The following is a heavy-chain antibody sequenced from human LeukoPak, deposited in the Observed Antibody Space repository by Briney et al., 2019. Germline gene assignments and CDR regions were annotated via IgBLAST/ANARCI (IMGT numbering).Heavy chain of an antibody. V-gene: IGHV3-30-3*01. Sequence: GRSLRLSCAASGFTFSSYAMHWVRQAPGKGLEWVAVISYDGSNKYYADSVKGRFTISRDNSKNTLYLQMNSLRAEDTAVYYCARSATVGNDYYYYYMDVWGKGTTVTVSS. CDR2: ISYDGSNK. CDR1: GFTFSSYA. CDR3: ARSATVGNDYYYYYMDV. D-gene: IGHD6-13*01. J-gene: IGHJ6*03.